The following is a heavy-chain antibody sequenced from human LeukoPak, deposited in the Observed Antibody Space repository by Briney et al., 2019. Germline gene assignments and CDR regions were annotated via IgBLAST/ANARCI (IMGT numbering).Heavy chain of an antibody. CDR3: ARDSPGYGAYDLG. Sequence: GGSLRLSCAASGFTFSTYWMTWVRQAPGKGLEWVANIKEDGSAKYSVDSVKGRFTISRDNAKNTLYLQMNSLRAEDTAVYYCARDSPGYGAYDLGWGQGTLVTVSS. CDR1: GFTFSTYW. V-gene: IGHV3-7*04. CDR2: IKEDGSAK. J-gene: IGHJ4*02. D-gene: IGHD5-12*01.